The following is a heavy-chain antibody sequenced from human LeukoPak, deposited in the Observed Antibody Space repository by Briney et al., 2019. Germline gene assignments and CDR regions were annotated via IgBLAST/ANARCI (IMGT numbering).Heavy chain of an antibody. Sequence: GGSLRPSCAASGFTFSSYSMNWVRQAAGKGLEWVSGISDTGRRTFYADSVKGRFTISRDDSKKTVYLQMHTLRAEDTAIYFCARHDSFIPYWGQGTLVTVSS. J-gene: IGHJ4*02. D-gene: IGHD3-16*02. CDR1: GFTFSSYS. V-gene: IGHV3-23*01. CDR2: ISDTGRRT. CDR3: ARHDSFIPY.